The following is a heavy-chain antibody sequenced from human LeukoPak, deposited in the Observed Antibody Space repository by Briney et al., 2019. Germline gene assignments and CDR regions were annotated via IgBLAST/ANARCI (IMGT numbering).Heavy chain of an antibody. V-gene: IGHV4-59*08. CDR1: GGSISSYY. CDR2: IYYSGST. D-gene: IGHD3-22*01. Sequence: SETLSLTCTVSGGSISSYYWSWIRQPPGKGLEWIGYIYYSGSTNYNPSLKGRVTISVDTSKNQFSLKLSSVTAADTAVYYCGRYDSSGCYSYWGQGTLVTVSS. CDR3: GRYDSSGCYSY. J-gene: IGHJ4*02.